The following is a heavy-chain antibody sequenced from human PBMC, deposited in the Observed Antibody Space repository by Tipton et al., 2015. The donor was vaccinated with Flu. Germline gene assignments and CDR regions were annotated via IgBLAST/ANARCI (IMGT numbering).Heavy chain of an antibody. J-gene: IGHJ5*02. CDR3: TRQGGAQDESGYYGVFDP. D-gene: IGHD3-3*01. Sequence: SLRLSCTASGFSFGDYGMSWVRQAPGRGLEWVGLIRSDPYGGATEIAASVKGRFTISRDESKSVAYLQMNSLKTEDTAVYYCTRQGGAQDESGYYGVFDPWGPGALVTVSS. CDR2: IRSDPYGGAT. V-gene: IGHV3-49*04. CDR1: GFSFGDYG.